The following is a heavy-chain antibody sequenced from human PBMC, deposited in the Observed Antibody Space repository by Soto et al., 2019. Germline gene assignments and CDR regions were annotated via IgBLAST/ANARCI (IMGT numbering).Heavy chain of an antibody. CDR2: IYSGGST. D-gene: IGHD6-13*01. CDR1: GFTVSSNY. V-gene: IGHV3-53*02. J-gene: IGHJ6*02. CDR3: ARDLSIAAAGTPPGGDAMDV. Sequence: EVQLVETGGGLIQPGGSLRLSCAASGFTVSSNYMSWVRQAPGKGLEWVSVIYSGGSTYYADSVKGRFTISRDNSKNTLYLQMNSLRAEDTAVYYCARDLSIAAAGTPPGGDAMDVWGQGTTVTVSS.